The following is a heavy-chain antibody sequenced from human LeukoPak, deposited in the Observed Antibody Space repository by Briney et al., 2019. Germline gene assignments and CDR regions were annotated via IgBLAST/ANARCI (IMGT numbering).Heavy chain of an antibody. CDR3: ARTSRKQGYYFDY. Sequence: SETLSLTCAVSGYPISSGYYWGWIRQPPGKGLEWIGSIYHSGSTYYNPSLKSRVTISVDTSKNQFSLKLSSVAAADTAVYYCARTSRKQGYYFDYWGQGTLVTVSS. D-gene: IGHD1-14*01. V-gene: IGHV4-38-2*01. J-gene: IGHJ4*02. CDR2: IYHSGST. CDR1: GYPISSGYY.